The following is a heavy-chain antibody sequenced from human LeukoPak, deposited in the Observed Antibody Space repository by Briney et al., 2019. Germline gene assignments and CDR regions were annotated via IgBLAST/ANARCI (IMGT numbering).Heavy chain of an antibody. D-gene: IGHD2-8*01. CDR2: INPNSGGT. J-gene: IGHJ4*02. CDR3: ARVMVYAGGYFDY. CDR1: GYTFTGYY. V-gene: IGHV1-2*02. Sequence: ASVKVSCKASGYTFTGYYMHWVRQAPGQGLEWMGWINPNSGGTNYAQKFQGRVTMTRDTSISTAYMELSRRRSDDTAVYYCARVMVYAGGYFDYWGQGTLVTVSS.